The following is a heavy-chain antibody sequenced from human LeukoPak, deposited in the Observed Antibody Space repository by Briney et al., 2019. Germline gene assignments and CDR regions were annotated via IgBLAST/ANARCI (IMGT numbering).Heavy chain of an antibody. V-gene: IGHV4-61*02. D-gene: IGHD3-10*01. Sequence: SETLSLTCTVSGGSISSGSYCWSSTRHPAGKGLEWIGRIYTSGSTNYNPSLKSRVTISVDPSKNQFSLKLSSVTAADTAVYYCARDPLWFGELSGAFDIWGQGTMVTVSS. CDR1: GGSISSGSYC. CDR2: IYTSGST. CDR3: ARDPLWFGELSGAFDI. J-gene: IGHJ3*02.